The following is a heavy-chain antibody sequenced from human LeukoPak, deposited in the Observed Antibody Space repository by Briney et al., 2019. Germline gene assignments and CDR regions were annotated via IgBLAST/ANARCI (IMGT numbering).Heavy chain of an antibody. Sequence: SGALSLTCAVSGGSISSGGYSWSWIRQPPGKGLEWIGYIYHSGSTYYNPSLKSRVTISVDRSKNQFSLKLSSVTAADTAVYYCARGGGINYDFWSGYTYYYYWGQGTLVTVSS. D-gene: IGHD3-3*01. J-gene: IGHJ4*02. CDR2: IYHSGST. CDR3: ARGGGINYDFWSGYTYYYY. CDR1: GGSISSGGYS. V-gene: IGHV4-30-2*01.